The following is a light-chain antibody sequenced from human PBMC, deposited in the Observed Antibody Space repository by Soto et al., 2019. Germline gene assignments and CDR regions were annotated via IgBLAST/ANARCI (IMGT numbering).Light chain of an antibody. CDR2: DND. CDR3: GTWDSSLNGGV. V-gene: IGLV1-51*01. Sequence: QSVLTQPPSVSAAPGQTVTISCSGSSSNIGNNYVSWYQQLPGTAPKLLIYDNDKRPSGIPDRFSGSKSGTSATLGITGLQTGDEADYYCGTWDSSLNGGVFGGGTKLTVL. CDR1: SSNIGNNY. J-gene: IGLJ2*01.